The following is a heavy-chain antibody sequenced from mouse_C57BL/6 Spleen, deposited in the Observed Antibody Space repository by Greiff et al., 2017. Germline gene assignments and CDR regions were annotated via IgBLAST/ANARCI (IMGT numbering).Heavy chain of an antibody. D-gene: IGHD1-1*02. CDR3: ARSGGPAWFAY. J-gene: IGHJ3*01. CDR1: GYAFSSSW. CDR2: IHPNSGST. V-gene: IGHV1-82*01. Sequence: VQVVESGPELVKPGASVKISCKASGYAFSSSWMNWVKQRPGKGLEWIGMIHPNSGSTNYNEKFKSKATLTVDKSSSTAYLQLSSLTSEDSAVYYCARSGGPAWFAYWGQGTLVTVSA.